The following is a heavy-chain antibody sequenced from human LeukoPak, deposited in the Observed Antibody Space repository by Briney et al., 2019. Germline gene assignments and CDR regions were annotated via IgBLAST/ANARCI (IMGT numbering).Heavy chain of an antibody. D-gene: IGHD6-19*01. CDR1: GFTFDGYA. J-gene: IGHJ6*03. CDR2: ISGDGGST. Sequence: GGSLRLSCAASGFTFDGYAMHWVRQAPGKGLEWVSLISGDGGSTYYADSVKGRFTISRDNSKNSLYLQMNSLRTEDTALYYCAKDGVAVAGNYYYYYYMDVWGKGTTVTVSS. V-gene: IGHV3-43*02. CDR3: AKDGVAVAGNYYYYYYMDV.